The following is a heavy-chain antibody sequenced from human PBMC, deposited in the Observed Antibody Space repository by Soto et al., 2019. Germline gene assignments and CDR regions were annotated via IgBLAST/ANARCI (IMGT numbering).Heavy chain of an antibody. CDR1: GFTFSSYA. J-gene: IGHJ3*02. Sequence: GGSLRLSCAASGFTFSSYAMSWVRQAPGKGLEWVSAISGSGVGTYYADSVKGRFTISRDNSKSTLYLQMNSLRAEDTAVYYCAKDLLYDFSSGSHAFDIWGQGTLVTVS. CDR2: ISGSGVGT. CDR3: AKDLLYDFSSGSHAFDI. D-gene: IGHD3-3*01. V-gene: IGHV3-23*01.